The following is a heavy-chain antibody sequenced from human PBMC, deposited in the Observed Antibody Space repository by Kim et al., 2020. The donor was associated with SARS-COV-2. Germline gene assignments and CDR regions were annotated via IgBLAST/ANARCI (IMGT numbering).Heavy chain of an antibody. V-gene: IGHV1-2*02. CDR3: ASTWELRQEFDY. Sequence: ASVKVSCKASGYTFTGYYMHWVRQTPGQGLEWMGWINPNSGGTNYAQKFQGRVTMTRDTSISTAYMELSRLRSDDTAVYYCASTWELRQEFDYWGQGTLVTVSS. CDR1: GYTFTGYY. D-gene: IGHD1-26*01. CDR2: INPNSGGT. J-gene: IGHJ4*02.